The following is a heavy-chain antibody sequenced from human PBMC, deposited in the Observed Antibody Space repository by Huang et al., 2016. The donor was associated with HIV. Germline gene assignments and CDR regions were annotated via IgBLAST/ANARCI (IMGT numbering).Heavy chain of an antibody. D-gene: IGHD4-17*01. V-gene: IGHV4-34*01. J-gene: IGHJ4*02. CDR2: INHSGIT. CDR3: ARRRMGYGGAPFDY. Sequence: QVQLQQWGAGLLKPSETLSLTCAVYGGSFSGYYWSWIRQPPGKGLEWIGEINHSGITNYNPSLKSRVTISVDTSKNQFSLKLSSVTAADTAVYYCARRRMGYGGAPFDYWGQGTLVTVSS. CDR1: GGSFSGYY.